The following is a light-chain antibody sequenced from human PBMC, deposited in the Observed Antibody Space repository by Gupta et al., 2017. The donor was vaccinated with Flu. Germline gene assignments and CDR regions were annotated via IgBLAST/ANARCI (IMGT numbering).Light chain of an antibody. V-gene: IGLV1-44*01. Sequence: QSVLAQPPSASGTPGQRVTISCSGSSSNIGSNTVNWYQQVPGMAPKLLIYGNNQRPSGVPDRFSGSKSGTSASLAINGLQSEDEADYYCAAWDDSLNGHCVFGTGTKVTVL. J-gene: IGLJ1*01. CDR2: GNN. CDR1: SSNIGSNT. CDR3: AAWDDSLNGHCV.